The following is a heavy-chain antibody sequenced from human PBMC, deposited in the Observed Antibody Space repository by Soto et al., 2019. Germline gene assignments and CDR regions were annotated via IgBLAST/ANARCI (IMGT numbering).Heavy chain of an antibody. D-gene: IGHD3-3*01. V-gene: IGHV3-66*01. J-gene: IGHJ4*02. CDR3: ARDTLGGAYDFLH. CDR2: ISSGGST. Sequence: EVQLVESGGGLVQPGGSLRLSCAASGFTVSKLYMTWVRQAPGKGLQWVAVISSGGSTYYADSVKGRFTISRDNSKNTLYLEMNSLRAEDTAVYYCARDTLGGAYDFLHGGQGTLVTVSS. CDR1: GFTVSKLY.